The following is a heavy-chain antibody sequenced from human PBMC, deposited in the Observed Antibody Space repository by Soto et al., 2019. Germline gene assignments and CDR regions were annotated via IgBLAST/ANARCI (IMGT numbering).Heavy chain of an antibody. CDR3: TTDSYITSIIVRFDY. D-gene: IGHD3-22*01. J-gene: IGHJ4*01. Sequence: GGALRLSCAASGFTYSNAWINWVRQAPGKGLEWVGRVKSKNDGGTTDFAAPVKGRFAISRDDSKNMVYLEMNSLQTEDTAIYYCTTDSYITSIIVRFDYWGHGTLVTVSS. V-gene: IGHV3-15*07. CDR1: GFTYSNAW. CDR2: VKSKNDGGTT.